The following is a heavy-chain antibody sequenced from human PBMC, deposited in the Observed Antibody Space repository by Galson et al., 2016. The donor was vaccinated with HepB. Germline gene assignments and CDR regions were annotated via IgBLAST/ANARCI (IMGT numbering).Heavy chain of an antibody. CDR3: ARGPVVTYYSGPTWFDP. J-gene: IGHJ5*02. CDR1: GFNLNSYS. D-gene: IGHD3-22*01. V-gene: IGHV3-21*05. CDR2: ITSSSSLI. Sequence: SLRLSCAVFGFNLNSYSMNWVRQAPGKGLEWISYITSSSSLIFYADSVRGRFTVSRDRSKNILYLQMNSLRVEDTAVYYCARGPVVTYYSGPTWFDPWGQGTLVTVSS.